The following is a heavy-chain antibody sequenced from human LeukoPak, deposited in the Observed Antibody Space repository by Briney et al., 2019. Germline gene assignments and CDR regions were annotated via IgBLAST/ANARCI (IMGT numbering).Heavy chain of an antibody. Sequence: SVKVSCKASGGTFSSYAISWVRRAPGQGLEWMGRIIPIFGTATYAQKFQGRVTITTDESTSTAYMELSSLRSEDTAVYYCARNVRLTPYDAFDIWGQGTMVTVSS. CDR3: ARNVRLTPYDAFDI. CDR2: IIPIFGTA. D-gene: IGHD1-1*01. CDR1: GGTFSSYA. V-gene: IGHV1-69*05. J-gene: IGHJ3*02.